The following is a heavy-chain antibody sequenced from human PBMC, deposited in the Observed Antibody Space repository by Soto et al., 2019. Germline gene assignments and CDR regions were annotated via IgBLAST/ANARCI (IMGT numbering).Heavy chain of an antibody. D-gene: IGHD5-12*01. CDR2: IYYSGST. CDR1: GGSISSYY. Sequence: SETLSLTCTVSGGSISSYYWSWIRQPPGKGLEWIGYIYYSGSTNYSPSLKSRLTITKDTSKSQVVLTMTDMDPVDTATYYCARRRQGYKYYFDYWGQGTLVTVSS. CDR3: ARRRQGYKYYFDY. J-gene: IGHJ4*02. V-gene: IGHV4-59*01.